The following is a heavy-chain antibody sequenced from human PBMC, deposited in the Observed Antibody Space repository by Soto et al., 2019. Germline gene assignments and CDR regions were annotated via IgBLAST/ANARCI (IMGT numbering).Heavy chain of an antibody. V-gene: IGHV4-31*03. CDR1: GGSISGGGYY. CDR2: IYYSGST. D-gene: IGHD1-20*01. J-gene: IGHJ4*02. Sequence: PSETLSLTCTVSGGSISGGGYYWRWIRQHPGKGLEWIGYIYYSGSTYYNPSLKSRVTISVDTSKNQFSLKLSSVTAADTAVYYCARGPGGITGTIDYWGQGTLVTVS. CDR3: ARGPGGITGTIDY.